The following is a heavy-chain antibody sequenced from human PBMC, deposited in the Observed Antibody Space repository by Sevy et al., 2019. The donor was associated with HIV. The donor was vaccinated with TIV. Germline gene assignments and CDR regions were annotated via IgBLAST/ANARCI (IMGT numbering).Heavy chain of an antibody. V-gene: IGHV3-33*01. J-gene: IGHJ6*02. CDR3: ASGGSGGATRYYYYGMDV. CDR2: IWYDGSNK. CDR1: GFTFSSYG. D-gene: IGHD1-26*01. Sequence: GGSLRLSCAASGFTFSSYGMHWVRQAPGKGLEWVAVIWYDGSNKYYADSVKGRFTISRDNSKNTLYLQMNSLRAGDTAVYYCASGGSGGATRYYYYGMDVWGQGTTVTVSS.